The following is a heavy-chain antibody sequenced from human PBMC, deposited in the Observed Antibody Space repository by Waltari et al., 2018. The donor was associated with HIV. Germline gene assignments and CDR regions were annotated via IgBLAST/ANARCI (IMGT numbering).Heavy chain of an antibody. V-gene: IGHV4-61*02. D-gene: IGHD3-22*01. Sequence: QVQLQESGPGLVKPSQTLSLTCTVSGGSISSGSYYWSWIRQPAGKGLEWIGRIYTSGSTTYNPSLKSRVTISVDTSKNQFSLKLSSVTAADTAVYYCARDERYYDSSGYFNWFDPWGQGTLVTVFS. CDR2: IYTSGST. J-gene: IGHJ5*02. CDR1: GGSISSGSYY. CDR3: ARDERYYDSSGYFNWFDP.